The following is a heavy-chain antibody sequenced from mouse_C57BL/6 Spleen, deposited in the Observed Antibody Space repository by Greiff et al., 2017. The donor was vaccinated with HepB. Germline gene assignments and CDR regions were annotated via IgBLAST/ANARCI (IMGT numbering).Heavy chain of an antibody. D-gene: IGHD3-2*02. Sequence: EVQGVESGGDLVKPGGSLKLSCAASGFTFSSYGMSWVRQTPDKRLEWVATISSGGSYTYYPDSVKGRFTISRDNAKNTLYLQMSSLKSEDTAMYYCARDFGGGTAQAPMDYWGQGTSVTVSS. CDR3: ARDFGGGTAQAPMDY. CDR2: ISSGGSYT. CDR1: GFTFSSYG. V-gene: IGHV5-6*01. J-gene: IGHJ4*01.